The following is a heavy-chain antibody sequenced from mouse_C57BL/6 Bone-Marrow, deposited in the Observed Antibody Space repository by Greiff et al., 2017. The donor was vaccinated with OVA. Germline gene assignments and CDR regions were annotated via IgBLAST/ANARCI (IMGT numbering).Heavy chain of an antibody. J-gene: IGHJ2*01. Sequence: QVQLQQSGAELARPGASVKLSCKASGYTLTSYGISWVKQRTGQGLEWIGMIHPNSGSTNYNEKFKSKATLTVDKSSSTAYMQLSSLTSEDSAVYYCARKATRVYWGQGTTLTVSS. V-gene: IGHV1-81*01. CDR2: IHPNSGST. CDR3: ARKATRVY. CDR1: GYTLTSYG. D-gene: IGHD3-2*02.